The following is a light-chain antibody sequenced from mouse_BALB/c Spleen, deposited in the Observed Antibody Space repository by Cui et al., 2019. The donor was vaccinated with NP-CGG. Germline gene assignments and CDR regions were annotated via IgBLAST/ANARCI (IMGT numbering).Light chain of an antibody. Sequence: QAVVTPASALTTSPGETVTLTCRSSTGAVTTSNYANWVQEKPDHLFTGLIGGTNNRAPRVPARFSGSLIGDKAALTITGAQTEDEAIYFCALWYSNHWVFGGGTKLTVL. CDR3: ALWYSNHWV. V-gene: IGLV1*01. J-gene: IGLJ1*01. CDR2: GTN. CDR1: TGAVTTSNY.